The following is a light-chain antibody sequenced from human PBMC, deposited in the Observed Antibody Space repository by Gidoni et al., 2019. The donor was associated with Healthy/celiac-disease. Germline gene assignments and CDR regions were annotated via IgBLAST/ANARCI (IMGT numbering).Light chain of an antibody. CDR3: QQRYRTPWT. CDR2: AAS. Sequence: DIQMTQSPSSLSASVGDRVTITCRASQSISRYLNWYQQKPGKATKLLIYAASSLQSGGRSRFSGSGYGTDFTLTISSLQPEDLETYYCQQRYRTPWTFGQGTKVEIK. CDR1: QSISRY. V-gene: IGKV1-39*01. J-gene: IGKJ1*01.